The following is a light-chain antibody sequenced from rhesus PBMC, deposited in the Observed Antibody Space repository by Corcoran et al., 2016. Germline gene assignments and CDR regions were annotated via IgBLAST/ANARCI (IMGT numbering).Light chain of an antibody. CDR3: QHGYATPYT. V-gene: IGKV1-74*01. Sequence: DIQMTQSPSSLSASVGDRVTITCRARENVNNYLNWYQQKTGKAPNPLIYKASPLQRGVPSRLSGNGSWTDYTFTISSLQPEDVATYYCQHGYATPYTFGQGTKVEIK. CDR2: KAS. CDR1: ENVNNY. J-gene: IGKJ2*01.